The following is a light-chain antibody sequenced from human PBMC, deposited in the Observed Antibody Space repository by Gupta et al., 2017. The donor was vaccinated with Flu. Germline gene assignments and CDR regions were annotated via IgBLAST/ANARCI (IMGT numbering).Light chain of an antibody. CDR2: TKN. CDR1: SIRNNY. CDR3: DSRYSTDNYQEV. V-gene: IGLV3-19*01. J-gene: IGLJ2*01. Sequence: TVRITSQGNSIRNNYENWYQHKPGQAPVPVIYTKNVRHSRFPDRYSGSSSGYTTTVTITGARAEDEDDYYCDSRYSTDNYQEVFGGGTKLAVL.